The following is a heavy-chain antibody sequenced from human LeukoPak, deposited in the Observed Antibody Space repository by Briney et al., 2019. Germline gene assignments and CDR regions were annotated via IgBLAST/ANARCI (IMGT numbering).Heavy chain of an antibody. CDR3: ARGGSGRPFDY. V-gene: IGHV3-21*01. J-gene: IGHJ4*02. D-gene: IGHD3-3*01. CDR1: GFTFSSYS. Sequence: GGSLRLSCAASGFTFSSYSMNWVRQAPGKGLEWVSSISSSSSYICYADSVKGRFTISRDNAKNSLYLQMNSLRAEDTAVYYCARGGSGRPFDYWGQGTLVTVST. CDR2: ISSSSSYI.